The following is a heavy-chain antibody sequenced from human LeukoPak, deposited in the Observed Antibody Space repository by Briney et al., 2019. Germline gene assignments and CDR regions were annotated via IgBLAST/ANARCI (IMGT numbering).Heavy chain of an antibody. CDR2: INPNSGGT. CDR1: GYTFTGYY. D-gene: IGHD5-18*01. CDR3: ARKGIQLWGEEGSWFDP. J-gene: IGHJ5*02. Sequence: ASVKVSCKASGYTFTGYYMHWLLQAPGQGLEWMGWINPNSGGTNYAQKFQGRVTMTRDTSINTAYMELSRLRSDDTAVYYCARKGIQLWGEEGSWFDPWGQGTLVTVSS. V-gene: IGHV1-2*02.